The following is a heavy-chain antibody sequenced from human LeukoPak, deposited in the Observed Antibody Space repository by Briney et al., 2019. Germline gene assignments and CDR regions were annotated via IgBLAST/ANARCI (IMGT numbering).Heavy chain of an antibody. CDR3: ARRQLLGYAFDI. V-gene: IGHV1-8*01. CDR2: MNPNSGNT. D-gene: IGHD2-2*01. J-gene: IGHJ3*02. CDR1: GYTFTCYD. Sequence: ASVKVSCKASGYTFTCYDINWVRQATGQGLEWMGWMNPNSGNTGYAQKFQGRVTMTRNTSISTAYMELSSLRSEDTAVYYCARRQLLGYAFDIWGQGTMVTVSS.